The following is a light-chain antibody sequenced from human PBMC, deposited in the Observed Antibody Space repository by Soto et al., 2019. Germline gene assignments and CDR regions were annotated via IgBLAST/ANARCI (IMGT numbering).Light chain of an antibody. CDR3: QQYNNWPPIT. Sequence: ILLTQSPATLSLSPGERATLSCRASQSVSSYLAWYQQKPGQAPRLLIYGASTRATGIPARFSGSGSGTEFTLTISSLQSEDFAVYYCQQYNNWPPITFGQGTRLEIK. CDR2: GAS. V-gene: IGKV3-15*01. CDR1: QSVSSY. J-gene: IGKJ5*01.